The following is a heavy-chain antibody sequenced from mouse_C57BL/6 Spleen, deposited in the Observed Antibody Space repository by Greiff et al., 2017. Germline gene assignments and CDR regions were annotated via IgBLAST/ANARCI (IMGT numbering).Heavy chain of an antibody. Sequence: QVQLKQSGAELAKPGASVKLSCKASGYTFTSYWMHWVKQRPGQGLEWIGYINPSSGYTKYNQKFKDKATLTADKSSSTAYMQLSSLTYEDSAVYYCARYSVSWYFDVRGTGTTVTVSS. J-gene: IGHJ1*03. CDR2: INPSSGYT. CDR1: GYTFTSYW. V-gene: IGHV1-7*01. D-gene: IGHD1-1*01. CDR3: ARYSVSWYFDV.